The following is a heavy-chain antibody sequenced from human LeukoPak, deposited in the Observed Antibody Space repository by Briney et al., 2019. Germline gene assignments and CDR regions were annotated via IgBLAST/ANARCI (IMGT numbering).Heavy chain of an antibody. J-gene: IGHJ4*02. D-gene: IGHD3-10*01. CDR3: ARATVRGVIATDY. CDR1: GYTFTDCY. Sequence: ASVKVSCKASGYTFTDCYVHWVRQAPGQGLEGMGWINPNNGGTNYAQKFQGRVTMTRDTSISAAYMELSRLRSDDTAVYYCARATVRGVIATDYWGQGTLVTVSS. CDR2: INPNNGGT. V-gene: IGHV1-2*02.